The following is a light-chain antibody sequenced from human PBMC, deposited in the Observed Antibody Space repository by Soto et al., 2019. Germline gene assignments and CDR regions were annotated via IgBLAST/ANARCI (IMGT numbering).Light chain of an antibody. V-gene: IGKV3-11*01. CDR2: DAS. CDR3: QQRRNWLST. J-gene: IGKJ4*01. Sequence: EIVLTQSPATLSLSPGERATLSCRASQSVSGYLAWYQQKPGQAPRLLMYDASNRATGIPARFSGSGSGTSFTLTISSIEPEDCAVYYCQQRRNWLSTFGGGTKVEIK. CDR1: QSVSGY.